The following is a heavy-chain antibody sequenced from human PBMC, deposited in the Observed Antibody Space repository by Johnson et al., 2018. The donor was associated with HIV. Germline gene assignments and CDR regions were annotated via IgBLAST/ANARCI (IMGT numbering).Heavy chain of an antibody. D-gene: IGHD2/OR15-2a*01. Sequence: QVQLVESGGGLVQPGGSLRLSCAASGFTFSDHYMTWIRQAPGKGLEWVSSISNTAISIYYGASVKGRFTISRDNAKHSLYLQMNSLRAEDTAVYYCARRLSPDAFDIWGQGTLVTVSS. CDR3: ARRLSPDAFDI. J-gene: IGHJ3*02. CDR2: ISNTAISI. V-gene: IGHV3-11*04. CDR1: GFTFSDHY.